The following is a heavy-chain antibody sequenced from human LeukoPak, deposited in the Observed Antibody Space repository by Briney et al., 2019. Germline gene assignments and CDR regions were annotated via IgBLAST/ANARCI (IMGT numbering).Heavy chain of an antibody. CDR2: ISYDGSNK. V-gene: IGHV3-30-3*01. CDR1: GFTFSSYA. D-gene: IGHD6-13*01. J-gene: IGHJ4*02. Sequence: PGGSLRLSCAASGFTFSSYAMHWVRQAPGKGLEWVAVISYDGSNKYYADSVKGRFTISRDNSKNTLYLQMNSLRAEDTAVYYCARGRGAAAGSPLDYWGQGTLVTVSS. CDR3: ARGRGAAAGSPLDY.